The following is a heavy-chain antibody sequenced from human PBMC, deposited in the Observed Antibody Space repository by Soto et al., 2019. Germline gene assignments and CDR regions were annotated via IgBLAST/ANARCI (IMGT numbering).Heavy chain of an antibody. D-gene: IGHD3-10*02. V-gene: IGHV1-69*08. CDR1: GGTFSSYT. CDR3: ARDFHYDLSGEANH. CDR2: IIPILGTA. J-gene: IGHJ5*02. Sequence: QVQLVQSGAEVKKPGSSVKVSCKASGGTFSSYTISWVRQAPGQGLEWMGKIIPILGTANYAQKFQGRVTMXAXKXXSTAYMEMSSLRSEDTAVYYCARDFHYDLSGEANHWGQGTLVTVSS.